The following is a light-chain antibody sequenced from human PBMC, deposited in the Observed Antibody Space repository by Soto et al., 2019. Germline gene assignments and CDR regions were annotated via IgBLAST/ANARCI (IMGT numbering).Light chain of an antibody. V-gene: IGLV2-14*03. CDR2: DVS. CDR1: SSDVGGYNY. CDR3: CSYTSSSTPWV. J-gene: IGLJ1*01. Sequence: QSVLTQPASVSGSPGQSITIPCTGTSSDVGGYNYVSWYQQHPGKAPKLIIYDVSDRPSGISSRFSASKSGNTASLTISGLQAEDEADYYCCSYTSSSTPWVFGTGTKVTVL.